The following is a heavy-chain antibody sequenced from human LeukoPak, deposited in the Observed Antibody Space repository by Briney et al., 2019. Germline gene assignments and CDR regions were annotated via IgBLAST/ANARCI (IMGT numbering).Heavy chain of an antibody. V-gene: IGHV1-8*01. CDR2: MNPNSGNT. J-gene: IGHJ6*03. D-gene: IGHD6-19*01. CDR3: ARGEGDSSGWYQYYYYYYMDV. CDR1: GYTFTSYD. Sequence: GASVKVSCKASGYTFTSYDINWVRQATGQGLEWMGWMNPNSGNTGYAQKFQGRVTMTRNTSISTAYMELSSLRSEDTAVYYCARGEGDSSGWYQYYYYYYMDVWGKGTTVTVSS.